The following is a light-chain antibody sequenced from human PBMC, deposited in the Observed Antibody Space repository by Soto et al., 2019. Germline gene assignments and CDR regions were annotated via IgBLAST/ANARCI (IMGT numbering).Light chain of an antibody. CDR1: QSVMGY. Sequence: EIVLTQSPVTLSLSPGERATLSCRASQSVMGYLAWYQQKPGQAPRLVIYDTSIRAAGIPDRFSGSGSGTALTLTISSLAPEDFAVYYCQQPFQSPPLPFGGGTKVEI. CDR3: QQPFQSPPLP. J-gene: IGKJ4*01. V-gene: IGKV3-11*01. CDR2: DTS.